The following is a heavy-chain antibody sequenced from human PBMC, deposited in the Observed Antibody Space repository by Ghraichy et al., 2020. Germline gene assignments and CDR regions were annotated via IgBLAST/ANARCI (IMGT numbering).Heavy chain of an antibody. CDR1: GFTFSSYA. J-gene: IGHJ4*02. CDR3: ARDFRTRMVPDY. V-gene: IGHV3-30-3*01. Sequence: GGSQRLSCAASGFTFSSYAMHWVRQAPGKGLEWVAVISYDGSNKYYADSVKGRFTISRDNSKNTLYLQMNSLRAEDTAVYYCARDFRTRMVPDYWGQGTLVTVSS. D-gene: IGHD3-10*01. CDR2: ISYDGSNK.